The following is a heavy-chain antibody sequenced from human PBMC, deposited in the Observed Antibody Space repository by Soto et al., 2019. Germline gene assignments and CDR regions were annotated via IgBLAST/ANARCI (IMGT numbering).Heavy chain of an antibody. Sequence: SGPTLVNPTQTLTLTCSVSGFSLSTVSMCVSWIRQTPGKALEYLALIDCEDEKFYSASLKTRLTISKDTSKNQVVLTMTDMDPADTATYYCARLRVDSGGYHFDIWGQGTLVTVSS. V-gene: IGHV2-70*12. J-gene: IGHJ4*02. D-gene: IGHD2-21*01. CDR2: IDCEDEK. CDR1: GFSLSTVSMC. CDR3: ARLRVDSGGYHFDI.